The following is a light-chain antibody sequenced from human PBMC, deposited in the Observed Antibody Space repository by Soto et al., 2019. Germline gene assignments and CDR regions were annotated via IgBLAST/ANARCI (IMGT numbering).Light chain of an antibody. CDR2: AAS. J-gene: IGKJ2*01. V-gene: IGKV1-39*01. CDR1: QSISVH. CDR3: QQSYITPYT. Sequence: DIQMTQSPSSLSASVGDTVTITCRASQSISVHLNWYQQKGGKVPKLLIYAASNLYSGVPSIFSGSGSETDFALTISSLQPEDFETYYCQQSYITPYTFGQGTRLEIK.